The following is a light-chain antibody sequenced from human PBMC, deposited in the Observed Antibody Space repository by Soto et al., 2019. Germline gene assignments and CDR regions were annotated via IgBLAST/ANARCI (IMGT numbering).Light chain of an antibody. V-gene: IGLV2-14*01. CDR1: SSDVGGYNY. J-gene: IGLJ1*01. Sequence: QSALTQPASVSGSPGQSITISGTGTSSDVGGYNYVSCDQQHPGKAPKLMIYDVSNRPSGVSNRFSGYKSGNTAALTISGVQAEDEADYYCSSYTSSSTSYVFGTGTNVTVL. CDR3: SSYTSSSTSYV. CDR2: DVS.